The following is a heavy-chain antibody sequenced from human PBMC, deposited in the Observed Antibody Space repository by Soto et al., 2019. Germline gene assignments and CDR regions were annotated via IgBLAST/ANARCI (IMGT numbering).Heavy chain of an antibody. V-gene: IGHV3-23*01. CDR2: ISGPGDRT. CDR1: GFVFRTYA. Sequence: GGSLLLSCTPSGFVFRTYAMTGVLQPVGKGLEWVSSISGPGDRTYYAESVRGRVTISRDSPKKTLFLQLDSLRVEHTAVYHCAEEGPSELSTAPDKGWF. CDR3: AEEGPSELSTAPDKGWF. D-gene: IGHD2-21*02. J-gene: IGHJ5*01.